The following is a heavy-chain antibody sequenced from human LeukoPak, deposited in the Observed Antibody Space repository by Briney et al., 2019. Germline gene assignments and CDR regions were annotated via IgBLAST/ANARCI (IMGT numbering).Heavy chain of an antibody. CDR2: ISYDGSNK. CDR1: GFTFSSYG. Sequence: GGSLRLSCAASGFTFSSYGMHWVRQAPGKGLEWVAVISYDGSNKYYADSVKGRFTISRDNSKNTLYLQMNSLRAEDTAVYYCAKVPDSSGWYGDLDYWGQGTLVTVSS. D-gene: IGHD6-19*01. V-gene: IGHV3-30*18. J-gene: IGHJ4*02. CDR3: AKVPDSSGWYGDLDY.